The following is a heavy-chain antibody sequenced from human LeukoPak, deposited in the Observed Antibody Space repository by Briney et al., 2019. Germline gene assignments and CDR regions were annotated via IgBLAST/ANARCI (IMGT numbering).Heavy chain of an antibody. V-gene: IGHV4-61*08. Sequence: PSETLSLTCTVSGGSISSGGYYWSWIRQPPGKGLEWIGYIYYSGSTNYNPSLKSRVTISVDTSKNQFSLKLSSVTAADTAVYYCARQRIAAAGIDPWGRGTLVTVSS. J-gene: IGHJ5*02. D-gene: IGHD6-13*01. CDR3: ARQRIAAAGIDP. CDR2: IYYSGST. CDR1: GGSISSGGYY.